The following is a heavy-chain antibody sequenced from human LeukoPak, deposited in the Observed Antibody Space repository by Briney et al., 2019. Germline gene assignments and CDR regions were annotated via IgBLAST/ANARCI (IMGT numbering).Heavy chain of an antibody. CDR3: ARDTSGYDPF. J-gene: IGHJ4*02. Sequence: GGSLRLSCAASGFTFSSYGIHWVRQAPGKGLEWVAVISYDGSNKYYVDSVKGRFTISRDNAKNSLYLQLNSLRVEDTAVYYCARDTSGYDPFWGQGTLVTVSS. CDR1: GFTFSSYG. D-gene: IGHD5-12*01. V-gene: IGHV3-30*03. CDR2: ISYDGSNK.